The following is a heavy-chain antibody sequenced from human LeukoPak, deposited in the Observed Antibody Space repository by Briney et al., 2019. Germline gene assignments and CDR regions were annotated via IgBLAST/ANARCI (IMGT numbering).Heavy chain of an antibody. Sequence: SETLSLTCTVYGGSISRYYWSWIRQPAGKGLEWIGGSTNQNPSLKSRIAISVDTSKNQFSLKLSSVTAADTAVYYSARHDYSYYIRLWGQGTLVTVSS. V-gene: IGHV4-4*07. CDR2: ST. D-gene: IGHD3-10*01. CDR1: GGSISRYY. CDR3: ARHDYSYYIRL. J-gene: IGHJ4*02.